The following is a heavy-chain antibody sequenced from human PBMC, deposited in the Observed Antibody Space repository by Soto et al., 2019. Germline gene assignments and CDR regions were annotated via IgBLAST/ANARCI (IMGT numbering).Heavy chain of an antibody. V-gene: IGHV4-59*12. J-gene: IGHJ6*03. CDR1: GGSISSYY. CDR3: ARPPVSGYMDV. Sequence: SETLSLTCTVSGGSISSYYWSWIRQPPGKGLEWIGYIYYSGSTNYNPSPKSRVTISVDTSKNQFSLKLSSVTAADTAVYYCARPPVSGYMDVWGKGTTVTVSS. CDR2: IYYSGST.